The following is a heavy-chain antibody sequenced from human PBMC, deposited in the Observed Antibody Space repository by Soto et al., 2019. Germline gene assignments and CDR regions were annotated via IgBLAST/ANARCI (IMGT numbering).Heavy chain of an antibody. J-gene: IGHJ4*02. CDR1: GVSISSGNW. D-gene: IGHD3-10*01. V-gene: IGHV4-4*02. CDR2: IFHDGTA. CDR3: ARLVYDTRLNYMYFEF. Sequence: PSETLSLTCAVSGVSISSGNWWTWVRQTPQRGLEYIGEIFHDGTANYYPSFERRVAISVDTSKNQFSLKLTSVTAADTAIYSGARLVYDTRLNYMYFEFWGQGALVTVSS.